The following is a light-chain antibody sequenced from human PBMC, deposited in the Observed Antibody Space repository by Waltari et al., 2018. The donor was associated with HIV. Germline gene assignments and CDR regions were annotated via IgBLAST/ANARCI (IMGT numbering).Light chain of an antibody. CDR3: QQYNSLPWT. CDR2: QSS. V-gene: IGKV1-5*03. CDR1: QTVNKW. Sequence: DIQLTQSPSTLSTSVGDRVIITCRASQTVNKWLAWYQQKLGRAPRVIIYQSSTLENGVTSRFSGSASGVDFTLTISSLQPEDLGTYYCQQYNSLPWTFGQGTRVEV. J-gene: IGKJ1*01.